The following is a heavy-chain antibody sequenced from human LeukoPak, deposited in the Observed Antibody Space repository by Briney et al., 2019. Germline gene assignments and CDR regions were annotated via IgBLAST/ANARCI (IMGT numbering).Heavy chain of an antibody. V-gene: IGHV1-69*04. CDR1: GGTFSSYA. Sequence: SVTVSCKASGGTFSSYAISWVRQAPGQGLEWMGRIIPILGIANYAQKFQGRVTITADKSTSTAYMELSSLRSEDTAVYYCARGGDCGDYYGMDVWGQGTTVTVSS. D-gene: IGHD4-17*01. CDR3: ARGGDCGDYYGMDV. CDR2: IIPILGIA. J-gene: IGHJ6*02.